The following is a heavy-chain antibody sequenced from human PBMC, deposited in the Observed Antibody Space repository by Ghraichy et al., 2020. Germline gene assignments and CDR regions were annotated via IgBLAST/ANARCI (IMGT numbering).Heavy chain of an antibody. J-gene: IGHJ5*02. CDR2: MNPNGGNI. V-gene: IGHV1-8*01. CDR3: ARGSSRSSYYTWFDP. Sequence: KVSCKASGYDFTSYDINWVRQATGQGLEWIGWMNPNGGNIGYAQKFKGRVTMTRNIFISTAYMELSSLRSEDTAVYYCARGSSRSSYYTWFDPWGQGTLVTVSS. CDR1: GYDFTSYD. D-gene: IGHD6-13*01.